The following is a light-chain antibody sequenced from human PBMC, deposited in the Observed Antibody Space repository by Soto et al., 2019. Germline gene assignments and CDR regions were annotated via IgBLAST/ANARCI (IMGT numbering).Light chain of an antibody. V-gene: IGLV1-51*01. Sequence: QSVLTQPPSVSAAPGQKGTISCSGSSSNIGINYVSWYQHLPGTAPKLLISDNNKRPSGIPDRFSGSKSGTSATLGVTGLQTGDEADYYCGTWDSSLNTWVFGGGTKLTVL. CDR3: GTWDSSLNTWV. J-gene: IGLJ3*02. CDR1: SSNIGINY. CDR2: DNN.